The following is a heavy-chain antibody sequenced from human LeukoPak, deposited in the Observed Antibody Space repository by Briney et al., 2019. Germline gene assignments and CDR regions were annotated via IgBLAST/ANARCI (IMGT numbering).Heavy chain of an antibody. V-gene: IGHV5-51*01. J-gene: IGHJ1*01. CDR3: STGLSLPVEYFQH. Sequence: VESLQISCKWSGYSFTSYWIGWARRMPGEGLEWMGIIYPGDSDTRYSPSFQGQVTISADKSISPAYLQWSSLKASDTAMYYCSTGLSLPVEYFQHWGQGTLVTVSS. CDR1: GYSFTSYW. CDR2: IYPGDSDT.